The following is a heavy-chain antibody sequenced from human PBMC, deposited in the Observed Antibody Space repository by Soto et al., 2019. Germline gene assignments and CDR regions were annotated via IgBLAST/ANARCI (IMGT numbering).Heavy chain of an antibody. Sequence: GGSLRLSCAASGFAFSNAWINWFRQAPGRGLEWVGRVKSKTDGGSADYAAPVKGRFDVSRDDSKNIVYLQMNSLKTEDTAVYYCNTDSRTIMPEVRFDHWGPGTQVTVPS. CDR2: VKSKTDGGSA. CDR3: NTDSRTIMPEVRFDH. CDR1: GFAFSNAW. D-gene: IGHD3-16*01. J-gene: IGHJ4*01. V-gene: IGHV3-15*07.